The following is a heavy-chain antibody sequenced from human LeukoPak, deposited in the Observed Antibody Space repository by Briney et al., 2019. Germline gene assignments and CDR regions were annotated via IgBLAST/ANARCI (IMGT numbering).Heavy chain of an antibody. V-gene: IGHV4-59*01. Sequence: SETLSLTCTVSGGSISSYYWSWIRQPPGKGLEWIGYIYYSGSTNYNPSLKSRVTTSVDTSKNQFSLKLSSVTAADTAIYYCAKAYYYSLKYFFDSWGQGTLVTVSS. CDR1: GGSISSYY. CDR2: IYYSGST. D-gene: IGHD1-26*01. J-gene: IGHJ4*02. CDR3: AKAYYYSLKYFFDS.